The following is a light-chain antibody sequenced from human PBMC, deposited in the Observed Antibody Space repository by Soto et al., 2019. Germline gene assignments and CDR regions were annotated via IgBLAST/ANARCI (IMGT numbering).Light chain of an antibody. CDR2: AAS. CDR3: QQHNHWPLP. V-gene: IGKV3-15*01. Sequence: EVVATQSPATLSVSPGXRGTLSCRASQGLGTNLAWYQQKPGQAPRRLIYAASTRATGVPGRFSGGGSGTEFTLTISSLQSEDFAVYYCQQHNHWPLPFGGGTKGDIK. J-gene: IGKJ4*01. CDR1: QGLGTN.